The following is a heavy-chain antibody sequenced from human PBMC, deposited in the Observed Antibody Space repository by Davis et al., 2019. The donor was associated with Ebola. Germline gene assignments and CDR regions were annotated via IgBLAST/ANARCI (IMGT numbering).Heavy chain of an antibody. CDR3: AGPGRDGYIPGDS. CDR2: IHYSGST. CDR1: GGSISSHY. J-gene: IGHJ4*02. V-gene: IGHV4-59*11. D-gene: IGHD5-24*01. Sequence: MPSETLSLTCTVSGGSISSHYWTWIRQPPGKGLEWIGHIHYSGSTHYNPSLKSRVTISVDMSKNQFSLKLASVTTADAAVYYCAGPGRDGYIPGDSWGQGTLVTVSS.